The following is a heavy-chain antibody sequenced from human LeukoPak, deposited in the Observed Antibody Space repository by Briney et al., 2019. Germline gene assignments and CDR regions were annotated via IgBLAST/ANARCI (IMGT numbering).Heavy chain of an antibody. CDR3: ARGLAVAGRYDY. D-gene: IGHD6-19*01. Sequence: PSETLSLTCTVSGGSISSSSYYWGWLRQPPGKGLEWIGSIYYSGSTFYNPSLKSRLTISIDTSKNQFSLKLRSVTAADTAVYYCARGLAVAGRYDYWGQGTLVTVSS. V-gene: IGHV4-39*01. J-gene: IGHJ4*02. CDR2: IYYSGST. CDR1: GGSISSSSYY.